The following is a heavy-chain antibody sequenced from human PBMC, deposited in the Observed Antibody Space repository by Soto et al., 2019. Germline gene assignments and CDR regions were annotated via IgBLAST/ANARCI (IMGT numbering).Heavy chain of an antibody. V-gene: IGHV3-7*01. CDR3: VRLPLLRYYFDY. Sequence: VGCLRLSCAAAGFTFSSCWISWVRQAPGKGLEWVANIKQDGNEKYYVDSVKGRFTISRDNAKNSLYLQMNSLRAEDTAVYYCVRLPLLRYYFDYWGQGTLVTVSS. CDR2: IKQDGNEK. J-gene: IGHJ4*02. CDR1: GFTFSSCW.